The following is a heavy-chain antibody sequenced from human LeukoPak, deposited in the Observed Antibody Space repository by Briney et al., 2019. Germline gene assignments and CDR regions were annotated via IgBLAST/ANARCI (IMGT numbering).Heavy chain of an antibody. CDR1: GFTFSTYW. Sequence: GGSLRLSCAASGFTFSTYWMHWVRQAPGKGLEWVSTISTSSSYKYYANSVKGRFTISRDNAKNSLYLQMNSLRAEDTAVYYCARDSEDYNNYGEMAIWGQGTLVTVSS. CDR3: ARDSEDYNNYGEMAI. V-gene: IGHV3-21*01. J-gene: IGHJ4*02. CDR2: ISTSSSYK. D-gene: IGHD4-11*01.